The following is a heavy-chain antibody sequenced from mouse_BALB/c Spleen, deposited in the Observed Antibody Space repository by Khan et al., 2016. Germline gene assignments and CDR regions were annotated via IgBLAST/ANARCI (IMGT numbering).Heavy chain of an antibody. CDR2: ISYDGSN. CDR3: AREEFYYGSSSWFAY. D-gene: IGHD1-1*01. Sequence: VQLKESGPGLVKPSQSLSLTCSVTGYSITSGYYWNWIRQFPGNKLEWMGYISYDGSNNYNPSLKNRISITRDTSKNQFFLKLNSVTTEDTATYYCAREEFYYGSSSWFAYWGQGTLVTVSA. CDR1: GYSITSGYY. V-gene: IGHV3-6*02. J-gene: IGHJ3*01.